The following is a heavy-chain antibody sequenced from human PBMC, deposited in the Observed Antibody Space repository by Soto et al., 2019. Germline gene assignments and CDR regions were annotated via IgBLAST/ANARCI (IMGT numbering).Heavy chain of an antibody. D-gene: IGHD6-19*01. CDR1: GFTFDDYA. CDR3: AKDRGLVLSFYFDY. V-gene: IGHV3-9*01. CDR2: ISWNSGSI. Sequence: EVQLVESGGGLVQPGRSLRLSCAASGFTFDDYAMHWVRQAPGKGLEWVSGISWNSGSIGYADSVKGRFTISRDNAKTSLYLQMNSLRAEDTALYYCAKDRGLVLSFYFDYWGQGNLVTVSS. J-gene: IGHJ4*02.